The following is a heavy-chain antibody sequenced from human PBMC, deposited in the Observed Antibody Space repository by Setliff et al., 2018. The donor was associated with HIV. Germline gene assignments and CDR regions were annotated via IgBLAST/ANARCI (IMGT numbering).Heavy chain of an antibody. CDR2: IYYNGSS. J-gene: IGHJ5*02. Sequence: SETLSLTCTVSGASIGSGRSYWSWIRQHPGKGLEWIGNIYYNGSSYHNPSLKSRVTISVDTSKNQFSLNLRSVTAADTAVYYCASWGRARRASHNFWSGSSWFDPWGQGILVTVSS. CDR1: GASIGSGRSY. D-gene: IGHD3-3*01. V-gene: IGHV4-31*03. CDR3: ASWGRARRASHNFWSGSSWFDP.